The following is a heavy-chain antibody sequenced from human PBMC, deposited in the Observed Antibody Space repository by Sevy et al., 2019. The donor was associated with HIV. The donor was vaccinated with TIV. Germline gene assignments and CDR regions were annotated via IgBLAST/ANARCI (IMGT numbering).Heavy chain of an antibody. V-gene: IGHV7-4-1*02. Sequence: ASVKVSCKASGYTFTSYAMNWVRQAPGQGLEWMGWINTNTGNPTYAQVFTGRFVFSLDTSVSTAYLQISSLKAEDTAVYYCARGYCSSTSCYADWFDPWGQGTLVTVSS. J-gene: IGHJ5*02. CDR1: GYTFTSYA. CDR2: INTNTGNP. D-gene: IGHD2-2*01. CDR3: ARGYCSSTSCYADWFDP.